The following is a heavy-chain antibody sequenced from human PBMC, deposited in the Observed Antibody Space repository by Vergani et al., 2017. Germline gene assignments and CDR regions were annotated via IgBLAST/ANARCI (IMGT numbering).Heavy chain of an antibody. D-gene: IGHD1-1*01. CDR3: ARVISSRATNFALDY. CDR2: ISSSSSYI. CDR1: GFTSSSHS. J-gene: IGHJ4*02. V-gene: IGHV3-21*01. Sequence: VQLVESGGGVVQPGRALRLSCAASGFTSSSHSMNWVRQAPGKGREWGSYISSSSSYIYYADSVKGRFTISRDNAKNSLYLQMNRLRDEDTAVYYCARVISSRATNFALDYWGQGTLVTVSS.